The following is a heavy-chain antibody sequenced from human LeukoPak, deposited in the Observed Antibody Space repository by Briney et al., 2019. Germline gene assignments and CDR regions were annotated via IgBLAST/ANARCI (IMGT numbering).Heavy chain of an antibody. J-gene: IGHJ4*02. CDR2: ISGSVGST. CDR1: GFTFSSYA. D-gene: IGHD2-15*01. V-gene: IGHV3-23*01. Sequence: GGSPRLSCAAPGFTFSSYAMSWVRPAPGKRLWWVSAISGSVGSTYYADSVKGRFTISRDNSKNTLYLKMNSLRAEDTAVYYCAKDSGDFRYCSGGSCHGPGYFDYWGQGTLVTVSS. CDR3: AKDSGDFRYCSGGSCHGPGYFDY.